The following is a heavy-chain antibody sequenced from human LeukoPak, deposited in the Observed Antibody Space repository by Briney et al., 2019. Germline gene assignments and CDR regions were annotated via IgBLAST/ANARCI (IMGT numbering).Heavy chain of an antibody. CDR1: GDSVRSYY. V-gene: IGHV4-59*02. CDR2: INDRGST. J-gene: IGHJ6*02. Sequence: PSETLSLTCTVSGDSVRSYYWSWIRQPPGQGLEWLGHINDRGSTNYNPSLQGRVTISVDTSKNQFSLKVNSVTAADTAVYYCVRDSRYGSGWFEDGLDFWGQGTTVTVSS. D-gene: IGHD6-13*01. CDR3: VRDSRYGSGWFEDGLDF.